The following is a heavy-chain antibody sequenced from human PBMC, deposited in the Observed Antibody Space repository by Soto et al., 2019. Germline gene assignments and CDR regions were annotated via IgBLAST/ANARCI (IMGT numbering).Heavy chain of an antibody. Sequence: ASVKVSCKASGGTFSSYATSWVRQAPGQGLEWMGGIIPIFGTANYAQKFQGRVTITADESTSTAYMELSSLRSEDTAVYCCARGDFGVVIIVPNYYYYGMDVWGQGTTVTVSS. V-gene: IGHV1-69*13. J-gene: IGHJ6*02. D-gene: IGHD3-3*01. CDR1: GGTFSSYA. CDR3: ARGDFGVVIIVPNYYYYGMDV. CDR2: IIPIFGTA.